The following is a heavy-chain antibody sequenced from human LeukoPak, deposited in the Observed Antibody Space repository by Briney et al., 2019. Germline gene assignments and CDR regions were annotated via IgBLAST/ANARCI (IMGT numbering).Heavy chain of an antibody. CDR2: IIQDGSAT. CDR3: ATDDYRGLGY. D-gene: IGHD3-16*01. J-gene: IGHJ4*02. V-gene: IGHV3-74*01. Sequence: GGSLRLSCATSGITFSNYWMHWVRQAPGKGLVWVSHIIQDGSATFYADSVKGRFTISRDNAKNTVYLQMNNLRAEDTAVYYCATDDYRGLGYWGQGTLVTVSS. CDR1: GITFSNYW.